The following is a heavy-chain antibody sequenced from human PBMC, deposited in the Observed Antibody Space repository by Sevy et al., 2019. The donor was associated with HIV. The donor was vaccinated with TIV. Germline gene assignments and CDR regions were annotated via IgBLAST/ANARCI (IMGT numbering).Heavy chain of an antibody. CDR2: ISGSGGST. CDR1: GFTFSSYA. CDR3: ANGEEGDCSGGSCRGGIYYYYGMDV. V-gene: IGHV3-23*01. Sequence: GGSLRLSCAASGFTFSSYAMSWVRQAPGKGLEWVSAISGSGGSTYYADSVKGRFTISRDNSKNTLYLQMNSLRAGDTAVYYCANGEEGDCSGGSCRGGIYYYYGMDVWGQGTTVTVSS. J-gene: IGHJ6*02. D-gene: IGHD2-15*01.